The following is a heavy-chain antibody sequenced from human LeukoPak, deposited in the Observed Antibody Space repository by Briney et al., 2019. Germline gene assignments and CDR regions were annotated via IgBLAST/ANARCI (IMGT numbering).Heavy chain of an antibody. CDR1: GGSISTYY. CDR2: IYYSGST. CDR3: ARPYSSGWRGAFDI. V-gene: IGHV4-59*08. D-gene: IGHD6-19*01. Sequence: SETLSLTCTVSGGSISTYYWSWIRQPPGKGLEWIGNIYYSGSTNYNPSLESRVTISVDTSKNQFSLKLSSVTAADTAIYYCARPYSSGWRGAFDIWGQETMVTVSS. J-gene: IGHJ3*02.